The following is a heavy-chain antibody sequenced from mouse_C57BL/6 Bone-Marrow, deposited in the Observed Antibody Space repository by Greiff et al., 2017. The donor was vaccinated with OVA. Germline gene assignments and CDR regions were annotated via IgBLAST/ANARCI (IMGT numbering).Heavy chain of an antibody. J-gene: IGHJ2*01. Sequence: QVQLQQPGAELVMPGASVKLSCKASGYTFTSYWMHWVKQRPGQGLEWIGEIDPSDSYTNYNQKFKGQSTLTVDKSSSTAYMQLSSLTSEDSAVYYCAREPFDYWGQGTTLTVSS. CDR1: GYTFTSYW. V-gene: IGHV1-69*01. CDR2: IDPSDSYT. CDR3: AREPFDY.